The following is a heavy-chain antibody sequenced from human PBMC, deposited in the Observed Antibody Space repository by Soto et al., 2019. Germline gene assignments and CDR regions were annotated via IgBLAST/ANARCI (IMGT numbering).Heavy chain of an antibody. CDR3: ARDFAYFDS. CDR2: VYHTGRT. CDR1: GGSFKSGSYS. D-gene: IGHD3-3*01. V-gene: IGHV4-61*01. J-gene: IGHJ4*02. Sequence: SETLSLTCTVSGGSFKSGSYSWSWFRQPPGKGLEWIGYVYHTGRTSYNPSLKSLVSISMDTSKNQFSLNLDSVTAADTAVYFCARDFAYFDSWGQGTLVTVSS.